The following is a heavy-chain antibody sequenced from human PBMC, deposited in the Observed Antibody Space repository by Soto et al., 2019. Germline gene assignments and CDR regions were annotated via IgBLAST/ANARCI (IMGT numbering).Heavy chain of an antibody. CDR3: ARERRSIAARLDGMDV. V-gene: IGHV4-34*01. D-gene: IGHD6-6*01. CDR1: GGSFSGYY. J-gene: IGHJ6*02. CDR2: INHSGST. Sequence: SETLSLTCAVYGGSFSGYYWSWIRQPPGKGLEWIGEINHSGSTNYNPSLKSRVTISVDTSKNQFSLQLNSVTPEDTAVYYCARERRSIAARLDGMDVWGQGTTVTVSS.